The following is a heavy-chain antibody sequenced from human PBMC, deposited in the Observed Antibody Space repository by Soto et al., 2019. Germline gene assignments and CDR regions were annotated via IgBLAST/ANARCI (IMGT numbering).Heavy chain of an antibody. V-gene: IGHV4-34*01. CDR3: ARGRRDGYNYPFDY. Sequence: SETLSLTCAVYGGSFSGYYWSWIRQPPGKGLEWIGEINHSGSTNYNASLKSRVTILGDTSKNQFSLKLSSVTAADTAVYYCARGRRDGYNYPFDYWGQGTLVTVSS. J-gene: IGHJ4*02. D-gene: IGHD5-18*01. CDR2: INHSGST. CDR1: GGSFSGYY.